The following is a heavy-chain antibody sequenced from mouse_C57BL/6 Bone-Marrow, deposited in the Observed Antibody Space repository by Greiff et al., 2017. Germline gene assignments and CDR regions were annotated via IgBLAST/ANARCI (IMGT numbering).Heavy chain of an antibody. D-gene: IGHD1-1*01. CDR1: GYTFTDYN. V-gene: IGHV1-22*01. J-gene: IGHJ1*03. CDR2: INPNNGGP. CDR3: ARRDYYGSNYGYFDV. Sequence: VQLQQSGPELVKPGASVKMSCKASGYTFTDYNMHWVKQSHGKSLEWIGYINPNNGGPSYNQKFKGKATLTVNKSSSTAYMELRRLTSEDSAVYYVARRDYYGSNYGYFDVWGTGTTVTVSS.